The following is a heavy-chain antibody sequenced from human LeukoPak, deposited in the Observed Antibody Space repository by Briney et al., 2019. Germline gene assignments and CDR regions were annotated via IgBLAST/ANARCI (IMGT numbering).Heavy chain of an antibody. CDR3: ANERVEMDTVPAFDL. V-gene: IGHV1-2*02. J-gene: IGHJ3*01. Sequence: GASVKVSCKASGYTFTSYDMHWVRQAPGQGLEWMGRINPNSGITNYAQKFQGRVTITTDTSTSTAYMEMSRLRSDDTAVYYCANERVEMDTVPAFDLWGQGTMVTVSS. CDR2: INPNSGIT. D-gene: IGHD5-24*01. CDR1: GYTFTSYD.